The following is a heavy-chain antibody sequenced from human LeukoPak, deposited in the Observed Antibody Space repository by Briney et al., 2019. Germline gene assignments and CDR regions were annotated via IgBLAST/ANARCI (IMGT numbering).Heavy chain of an antibody. V-gene: IGHV1-46*01. CDR1: GGTFSSYA. CDR2: INPSGGST. Sequence: ASVKVSCKASGGTFSSYAITWVRQAPGQGLEWMGIINPSGGSTSYAQKFLGRVTMTRDMSTSTVYMELSSLRSEDTAVYYCARDYRSGYDQGGRLDYWGQGTLVTVSS. D-gene: IGHD5-12*01. CDR3: ARDYRSGYDQGGRLDY. J-gene: IGHJ4*02.